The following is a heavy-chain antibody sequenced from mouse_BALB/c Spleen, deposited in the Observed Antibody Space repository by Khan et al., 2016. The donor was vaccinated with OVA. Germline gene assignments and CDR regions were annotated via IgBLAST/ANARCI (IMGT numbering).Heavy chain of an antibody. D-gene: IGHD2-10*01. J-gene: IGHJ4*01. V-gene: IGHV9-3-1*01. CDR1: GYTFTKYG. CDR2: INTYTGEP. CDR3: AGPPYFAYVVDN. Sequence: QIQLVQSGPELKKPGETVKISCKASGYTFTKYGMNWVKQAPGKGLKWMGWINTYTGEPTYADDFNGRFAFSLETSASTAYLQINNLKNEDTANCVCAGPPYFAYVVDNWGQGTSVTVSS.